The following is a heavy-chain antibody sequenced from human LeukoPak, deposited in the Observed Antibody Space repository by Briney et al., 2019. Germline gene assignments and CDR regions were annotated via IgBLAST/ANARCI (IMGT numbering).Heavy chain of an antibody. CDR1: GFTFSSYE. D-gene: IGHD3-22*01. V-gene: IGHV3-48*03. CDR3: ARDFASSGYVAVDY. Sequence: PGGSLRLPCAASGFTFSSYEMNWVRQAPGKGLEWVSYISSSGSTIYYADSVKGRFTISRDNAKNSLYLQMNSLRAEDTAVYYCARDFASSGYVAVDYWGQGTLVTVSS. CDR2: ISSSGSTI. J-gene: IGHJ4*02.